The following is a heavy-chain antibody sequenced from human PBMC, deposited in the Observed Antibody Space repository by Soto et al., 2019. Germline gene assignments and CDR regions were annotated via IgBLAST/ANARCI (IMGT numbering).Heavy chain of an antibody. CDR1: GFTFSSYS. CDR2: IRRSSSTI. D-gene: IGHD1-26*01. CDR3: AKGGHSGSEFDY. Sequence: GGSLRLSCAASGFTFSSYSMNWVRQAPGKGLEWVSYIRRSSSTIYYADSVKGRFTISRDNAKNSLYLQMNSLRAEDTAVYYRAKGGHSGSEFDYWGQGTLVTVSS. J-gene: IGHJ4*02. V-gene: IGHV3-48*01.